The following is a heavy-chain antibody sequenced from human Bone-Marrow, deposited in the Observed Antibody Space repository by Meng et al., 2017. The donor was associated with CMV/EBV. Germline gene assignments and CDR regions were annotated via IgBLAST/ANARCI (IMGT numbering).Heavy chain of an antibody. CDR2: INHSGST. J-gene: IGHJ6*02. D-gene: IGHD1-7*01. CDR3: ARGVLTGTIYYTYGMDV. V-gene: IGHV4-34*01. CDR1: GGSFSGYY. Sequence: ESLKISCAVYGGSFSGYYWSWIRQPPGKGLEWIGEINHSGSTNYNPSLKSRVTISVDTSKNQFSLKLSSVTAADTAVYYCARGVLTGTIYYTYGMDVWGQGTTVTVSS.